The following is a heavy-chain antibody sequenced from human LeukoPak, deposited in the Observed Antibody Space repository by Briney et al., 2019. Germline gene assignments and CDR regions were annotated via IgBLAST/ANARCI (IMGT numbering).Heavy chain of an antibody. J-gene: IGHJ4*02. V-gene: IGHV3-21*01. Sequence: PGRSLRLSCAASGFTFSSYSMNWVRQAPGKGLEWVSSISSSSSYIYYADSVKGRFTISRDNAKNSLYLQMNSLSAEDTAVYYCAREPPGIAVAGNDYWGQGTLVTVSS. CDR3: AREPPGIAVAGNDY. CDR1: GFTFSSYS. D-gene: IGHD6-19*01. CDR2: ISSSSSYI.